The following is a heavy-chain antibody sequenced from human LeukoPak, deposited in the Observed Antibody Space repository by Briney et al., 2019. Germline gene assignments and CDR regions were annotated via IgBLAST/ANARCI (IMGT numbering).Heavy chain of an antibody. CDR3: ARETTLAGFASGLGFNY. J-gene: IGHJ4*02. CDR2: IYGGGNT. V-gene: IGHV4-59*11. CDR1: GVSISSRY. D-gene: IGHD6-19*01. Sequence: SENLSLTCTVSGVSISSRYWSWIRPPPGKGLEWIGYIYGGGNTNYHHSLKSRITISIDTSKNTFFQQMTSVTAADTATSYCARETTLAGFASGLGFNYWGQGILVTVSS.